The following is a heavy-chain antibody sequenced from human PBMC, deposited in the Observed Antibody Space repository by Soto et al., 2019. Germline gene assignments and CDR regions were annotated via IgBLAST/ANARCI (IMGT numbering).Heavy chain of an antibody. Sequence: QVQLVQSGAEVKKPGASVKVSCKASGYTFTSYAMHWVRQAPGQRLEWMGWINAGNGNTKYSQKFQGRVTITRDTSASTAYMELSSLRSEDTAVYYCARDPLIRCTNGVCPFDYWGQGTLVTVSS. D-gene: IGHD2-8*01. CDR3: ARDPLIRCTNGVCPFDY. CDR1: GYTFTSYA. CDR2: INAGNGNT. J-gene: IGHJ4*02. V-gene: IGHV1-3*01.